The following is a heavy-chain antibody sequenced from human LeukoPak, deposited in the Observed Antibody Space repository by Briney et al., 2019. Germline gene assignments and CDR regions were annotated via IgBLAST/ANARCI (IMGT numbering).Heavy chain of an antibody. J-gene: IGHJ3*02. D-gene: IGHD5-18*01. CDR3: ARAIQLWPGDAFDI. CDR1: EFTFSDYW. CDR2: ISGSGGST. V-gene: IGHV3-23*01. Sequence: GGSLRLSCAASEFTFSDYWMSWVRQAPGKGLEWVSAISGSGGSTYYADSVKGRFTISRDNSKNTLYLQMNSLRAGDTAVYYCARAIQLWPGDAFDIWGQGTMVTVSS.